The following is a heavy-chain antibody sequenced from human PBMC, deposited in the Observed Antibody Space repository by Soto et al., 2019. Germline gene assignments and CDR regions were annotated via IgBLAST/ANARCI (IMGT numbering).Heavy chain of an antibody. V-gene: IGHV3-30*03. Sequence: ESGGGVVQPGKSLRLSCAASGFTFSSYAMHWARQAPGKGPEWVTVISIRGGDEYYAESVRGRFTISRDDSKNTLYLQMDSLRVEDTAVYYCARGTIVARQHLDYWGQGTLVTVSS. CDR1: GFTFSSYA. J-gene: IGHJ4*02. CDR3: ARGTIVARQHLDY. D-gene: IGHD6-6*01. CDR2: ISIRGGDE.